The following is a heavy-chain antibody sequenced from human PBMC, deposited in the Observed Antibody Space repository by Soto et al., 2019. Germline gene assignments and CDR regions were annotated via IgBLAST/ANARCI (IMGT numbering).Heavy chain of an antibody. J-gene: IGHJ5*02. V-gene: IGHV4-59*01. D-gene: IGHD2-2*01. Sequence: QVQLQESGPGLVKPSETLSLTCTVSGGSISSYYWSWIRQPPGKGLEWIGYIYYSGSTNYNPSLKSRVTISVDTSKNQFSLKLSSVTAADTAVYYCARVWIPAAISWFDPWGQGTLVTVSS. CDR2: IYYSGST. CDR1: GGSISSYY. CDR3: ARVWIPAAISWFDP.